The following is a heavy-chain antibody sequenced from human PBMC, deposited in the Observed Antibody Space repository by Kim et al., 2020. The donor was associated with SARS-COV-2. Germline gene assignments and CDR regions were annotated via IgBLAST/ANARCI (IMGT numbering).Heavy chain of an antibody. J-gene: IGHJ6*02. CDR3: ARAGYGYYYYGMDV. D-gene: IGHD5-12*01. Sequence: NPSLKRRVTISVDTSKNQFSLKLSSVTAADTAVYYCARAGYGYYYYGMDVWGQGTTVTVSS. V-gene: IGHV4-39*07.